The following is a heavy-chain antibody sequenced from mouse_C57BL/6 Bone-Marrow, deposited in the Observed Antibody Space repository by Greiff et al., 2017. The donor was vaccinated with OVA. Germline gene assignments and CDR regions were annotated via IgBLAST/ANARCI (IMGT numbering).Heavy chain of an antibody. V-gene: IGHV2-2*01. D-gene: IGHD1-1*01. J-gene: IGHJ2*01. CDR3: ARGTRSTVVAPRNFDY. Sequence: QVQLKQSGPGLVQPSQSLSITCTVSGFSLTSYGVHWVRQSPGKGLEWLGVIWSGGSTDYNAAFISRLSISKDNSKSQVFFKMNSLQADDTAIYYCARGTRSTVVAPRNFDYWGQGTTLTVSS. CDR2: IWSGGST. CDR1: GFSLTSYG.